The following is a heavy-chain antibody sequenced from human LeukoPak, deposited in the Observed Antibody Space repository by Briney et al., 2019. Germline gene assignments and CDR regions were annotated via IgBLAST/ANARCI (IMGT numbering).Heavy chain of an antibody. J-gene: IGHJ4*02. CDR1: GFTFSSFA. CDR3: AKGQELDDGVFDS. V-gene: IGHV3-23*01. CDR2: IRGTGDST. Sequence: GGSLRLSCAASGFTFSSFAMHWVRQAPGKGLEWVSTIRGTGDSTHYADSVKGRFIISRDKSKNMLYLQMNGLRAEDTAIYYCAKGQELDDGVFDSWGQGTLVTVSS. D-gene: IGHD1-1*01.